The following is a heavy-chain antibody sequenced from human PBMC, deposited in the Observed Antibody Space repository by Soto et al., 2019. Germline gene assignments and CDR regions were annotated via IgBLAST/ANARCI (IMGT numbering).Heavy chain of an antibody. CDR1: GFTFSSFG. V-gene: IGHV3-33*01. Sequence: QVQLVESGGGVVQPGRSLRLSCAASGFTFSSFGMHWVRQAPGKGLEWVAVIWYDGSNKYYADSVKGRFTISRDNSKNTLYLQMNSLRAEDTAVYYCARDGVAGQRGFDYWGQGTLVTVSS. D-gene: IGHD6-19*01. CDR3: ARDGVAGQRGFDY. CDR2: IWYDGSNK. J-gene: IGHJ4*02.